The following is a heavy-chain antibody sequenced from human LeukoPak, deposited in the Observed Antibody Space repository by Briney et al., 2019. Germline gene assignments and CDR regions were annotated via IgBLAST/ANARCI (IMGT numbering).Heavy chain of an antibody. J-gene: IGHJ4*02. CDR1: GGPISRYY. V-gene: IGHV4-59*12. CDR3: VRGQQLVDNYFDI. Sequence: PSETLSLTCTVSGGPISRYYWSWIRQPPGKVLEWIGYKDYSGSTNYNRSLKSRVTISVDTSKNQFSLKMTSVTAADTAVFYCVRGQQLVDNYFDIWGQGALVTVSS. D-gene: IGHD6-13*01. CDR2: KDYSGST.